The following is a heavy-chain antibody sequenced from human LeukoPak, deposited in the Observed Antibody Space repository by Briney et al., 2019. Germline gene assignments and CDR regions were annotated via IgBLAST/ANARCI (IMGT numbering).Heavy chain of an antibody. CDR1: GYSISSGYY. CDR3: ARGRSGWYKWYFDL. Sequence: SSETLSLTCTVSGYSISSGYYWGWIRQPPGKGLEWIGSIYHSGSTYYNPSLKSRVTISVDTSKNQFSLKLSSVTAADTAVYYCARGRSGWYKWYFDLWGRGTLVTVSS. CDR2: IYHSGST. V-gene: IGHV4-38-2*02. D-gene: IGHD6-19*01. J-gene: IGHJ2*01.